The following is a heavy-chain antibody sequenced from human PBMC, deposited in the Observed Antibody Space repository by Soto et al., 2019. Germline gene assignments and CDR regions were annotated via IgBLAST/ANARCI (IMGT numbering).Heavy chain of an antibody. Sequence: QVQLVQSGAEVKKPGSSVKVSCKASGGTFSSYAISWVRQAPGQGLEWMGGIIPIFGTANYAQKFQGRVTITADESTSTAYMELSSLRSEDTAVYYCARGRPIGMVRGGPTDNWFDPWGQGTLVTVSS. V-gene: IGHV1-69*01. J-gene: IGHJ5*02. CDR3: ARGRPIGMVRGGPTDNWFDP. D-gene: IGHD3-10*01. CDR1: GGTFSSYA. CDR2: IIPIFGTA.